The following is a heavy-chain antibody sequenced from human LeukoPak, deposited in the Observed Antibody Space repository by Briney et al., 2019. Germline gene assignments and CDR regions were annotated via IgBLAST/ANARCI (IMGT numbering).Heavy chain of an antibody. CDR1: GFTFSSYW. V-gene: IGHV3-7*01. CDR3: ARDSLLAQGAFDI. CDR2: IKQDGSEK. J-gene: IGHJ3*02. Sequence: GGSLRLSCAASGFTFSSYWMSWVRQAPGKGLGWVANIKQDGSEKYYVDSVKGRFTISRDNAKNSLYLQMNSLRAEDTAVYYCARDSLLAQGAFDIWGQGTMVTVSS. D-gene: IGHD3-3*02.